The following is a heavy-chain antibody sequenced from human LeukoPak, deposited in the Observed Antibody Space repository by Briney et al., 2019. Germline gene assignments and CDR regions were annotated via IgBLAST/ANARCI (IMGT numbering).Heavy chain of an antibody. Sequence: SVKVSCKASGGTFSSYAISWVRQAPGQGLEWMGGIIPIFGTANYAQKFQGRVTITADESTSTAYMELSSLRSEDTAVYYCAGRTGYDTMNWFDPWGQGTLVTVSS. D-gene: IGHD3-10*01. J-gene: IGHJ5*02. CDR1: GGTFSSYA. CDR3: AGRTGYDTMNWFDP. V-gene: IGHV1-69*13. CDR2: IIPIFGTA.